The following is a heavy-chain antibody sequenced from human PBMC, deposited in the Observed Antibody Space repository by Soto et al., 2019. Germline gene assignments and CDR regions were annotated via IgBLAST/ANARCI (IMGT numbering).Heavy chain of an antibody. V-gene: IGHV4-31*03. CDR1: GGSISSGGYY. CDR2: IYYSGST. Sequence: QVQLQESGPGLVKPSQTLSLTCTVSGGSISSGGYYWSWIRQHPGKGLEWIGYIYYSGSTYYNPSLKSRVTIAVDTSKNQFSRKLSSVTAADTDVYYCARGGGDYYYYGMDVWGQGTTVTVSS. D-gene: IGHD3-16*01. CDR3: ARGGGDYYYYGMDV. J-gene: IGHJ6*02.